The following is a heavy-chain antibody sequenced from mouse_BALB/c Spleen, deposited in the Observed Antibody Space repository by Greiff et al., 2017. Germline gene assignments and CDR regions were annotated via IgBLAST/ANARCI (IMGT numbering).Heavy chain of an antibody. CDR2: INPSNGRT. J-gene: IGHJ4*01. CDR3: TRVRDGYRYAMDC. D-gene: IGHD2-3*01. V-gene: IGHV1S81*02. Sequence: VQLQQPGAELVKPGASVKLSCKASGYTFTSYWMHWVKQRPGQGLEWIGEINPSNGRTNYNEKFKSKATLTVDKSSSTAYMQLSSLTSEDSAVYCCTRVRDGYRYAMDCWGQGTSVTVSS. CDR1: GYTFTSYW.